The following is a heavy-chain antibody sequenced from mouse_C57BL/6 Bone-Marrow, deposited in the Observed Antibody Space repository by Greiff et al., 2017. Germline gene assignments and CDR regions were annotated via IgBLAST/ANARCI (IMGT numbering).Heavy chain of an antibody. CDR1: GFTFSSYT. Sequence: VASGGGLVKPGGSLKLSCAASGFTFSSYTLSWVRQTPAKRLQWVAAISGGGGNTYYPDSVKGRFTISRDNDKNILYLQMSSLMSENTALYYCSRQVTTVLATKYFDVWGTGTTVTVSS. CDR3: SRQVTTVLATKYFDV. D-gene: IGHD1-1*01. V-gene: IGHV5-9*01. CDR2: ISGGGGNT. J-gene: IGHJ1*03.